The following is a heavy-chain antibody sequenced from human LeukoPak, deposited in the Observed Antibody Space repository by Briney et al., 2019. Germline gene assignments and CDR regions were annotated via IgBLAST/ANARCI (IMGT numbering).Heavy chain of an antibody. CDR1: GFTFSSYW. CDR3: AKDLYSSSWYAAFDI. Sequence: GGSLRLSCAASGFTFSSYWMHWVRQAPGKGLVWVSRINSDGSSTSYADSVKGRFTISRDNAKNSLYLQMNSLRAEDTALYYCAKDLYSSSWYAAFDIWGQGTMVTVSS. CDR2: INSDGSST. J-gene: IGHJ3*02. V-gene: IGHV3-74*01. D-gene: IGHD6-13*01.